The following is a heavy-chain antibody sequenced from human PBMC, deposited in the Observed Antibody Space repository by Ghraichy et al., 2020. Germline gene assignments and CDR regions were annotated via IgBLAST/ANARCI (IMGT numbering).Heavy chain of an antibody. CDR1: GFSVGSHG. J-gene: IGHJ5*02. Sequence: GGSLNISCEASGFSVGSHGMSWVRQAPGKGLEWVSGISESTGNSFYADSVKGRFTISRDNSKNTLYLQMNSLKVEDTALYYCTRDSGWEHDLWGQGTLVTVSS. V-gene: IGHV3-23*01. D-gene: IGHD1-26*01. CDR2: ISESTGNS. CDR3: TRDSGWEHDL.